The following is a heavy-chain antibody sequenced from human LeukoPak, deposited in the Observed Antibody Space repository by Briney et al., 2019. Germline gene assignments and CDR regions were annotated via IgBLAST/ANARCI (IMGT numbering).Heavy chain of an antibody. CDR2: IYYSGST. CDR3: ANSVDYGSGREPDGFDI. Sequence: SETLSLTCTVSGGSISSGDCYWIWIRQPPGKGLEWIGYIYYSGSTYYNPSLKSRVTISVDTSKNQSSLKLTPVTAADTAVYYCANSVDYGSGREPDGFDIWGQGTMVTVSS. D-gene: IGHD3-10*01. J-gene: IGHJ3*02. V-gene: IGHV4-30-4*01. CDR1: GGSISSGDCY.